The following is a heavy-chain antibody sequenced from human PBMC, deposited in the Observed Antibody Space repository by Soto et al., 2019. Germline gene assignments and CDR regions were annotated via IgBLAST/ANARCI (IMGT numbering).Heavy chain of an antibody. CDR3: TTDPAWGSNWFDP. CDR2: IKSKTDGGTT. V-gene: IGHV3-15*07. Sequence: GGSLRLSCAASGFTFSNAWMNWVRQAPGKGLEWVGRIKSKTDGGTTDYAAPVKGRFTISRDDSKNTLYLQMNSLKTEDTAVYYCTTDPAWGSNWFDPWGQGTLVTVSS. D-gene: IGHD7-27*01. J-gene: IGHJ5*02. CDR1: GFTFSNAW.